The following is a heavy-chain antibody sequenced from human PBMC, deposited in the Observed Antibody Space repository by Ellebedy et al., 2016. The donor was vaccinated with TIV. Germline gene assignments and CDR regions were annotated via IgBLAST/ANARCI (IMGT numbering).Heavy chain of an antibody. D-gene: IGHD6-6*01. J-gene: IGHJ1*01. CDR1: GGTFSTYA. V-gene: IGHV1-69*13. CDR2: IIPTFGTT. Sequence: AASVKVSCKASGGTFSTYAISWVRQAPGEGLEWMGGIIPTFGTTNYAQKFQDRVTITADQSTSTVYMGLSSLRPEDTAVYYCAREGREYNTPSQYFQHWGQGTLVTVSS. CDR3: AREGREYNTPSQYFQH.